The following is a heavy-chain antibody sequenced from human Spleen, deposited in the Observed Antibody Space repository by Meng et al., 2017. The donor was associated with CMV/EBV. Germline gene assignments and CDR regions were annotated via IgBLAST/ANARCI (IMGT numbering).Heavy chain of an antibody. Sequence: SETLSLTCAVYGGSFRGYYWSWIRQPPGKGLEWIGEINQSGSTNHNPSLKSRITVSVDTSKNQISLNLRSVTAADTAVYYCVRTKGAAYYFDYWGQGTLVTVSS. V-gene: IGHV4-34*01. D-gene: IGHD2-21*01. J-gene: IGHJ4*02. CDR3: VRTKGAAYYFDY. CDR2: INQSGST. CDR1: GGSFRGYY.